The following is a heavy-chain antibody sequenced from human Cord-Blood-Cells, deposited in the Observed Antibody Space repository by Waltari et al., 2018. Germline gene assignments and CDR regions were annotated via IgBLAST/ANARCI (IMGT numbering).Heavy chain of an antibody. CDR2: INHSGST. CDR3: ARGRRIIRRSMGAFDI. Sequence: QVQLQQWGAGLLKPSETLSLTCAVYGGSFSGYYWSWIRQPPGKGLEWIGEINHSGSTNYNPALKGRVTISVDTSKNQFSLKLSSVTAADTAVYYCARGRRIIRRSMGAFDIWGQGTMVTVSS. J-gene: IGHJ3*02. V-gene: IGHV4-34*01. D-gene: IGHD3-10*01. CDR1: GGSFSGYY.